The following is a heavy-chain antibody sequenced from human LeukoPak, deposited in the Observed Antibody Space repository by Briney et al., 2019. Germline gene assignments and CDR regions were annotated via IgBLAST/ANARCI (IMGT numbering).Heavy chain of an antibody. CDR3: ARASWFGESNWFDR. CDR1: GGSISTYY. J-gene: IGHJ5*02. V-gene: IGHV4-4*07. CDR2: VYTGGST. Sequence: SETLSLTCTVSGGSISTYYWSWIRQPAGKRLEWIGRVYTGGSTNYNPSLKSRVTMSVDTSKNQFSLKLSSVTAADTAVYYCARASWFGESNWFDRWGQGTLVTVSS. D-gene: IGHD3-10*01.